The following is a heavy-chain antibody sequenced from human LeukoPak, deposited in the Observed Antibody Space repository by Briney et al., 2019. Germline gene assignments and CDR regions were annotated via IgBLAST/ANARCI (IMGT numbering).Heavy chain of an antibody. J-gene: IGHJ4*02. V-gene: IGHV1-69*04. CDR2: IIPILGIA. Sequence: ASVKLSCKASGGTFSSYAISWVRQAPGQGLEWMGRIIPILGIANYAQKFQGRVTITADKSTTTAYMELSSLRSEDTAVYYCARAEAEYSSSVWDYWGQGTLVTVSS. CDR1: GGTFSSYA. CDR3: ARAEAEYSSSVWDY. D-gene: IGHD6-6*01.